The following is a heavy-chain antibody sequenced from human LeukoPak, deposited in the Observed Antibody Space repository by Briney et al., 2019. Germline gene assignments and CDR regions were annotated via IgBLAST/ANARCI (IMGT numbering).Heavy chain of an antibody. V-gene: IGHV3-23*01. J-gene: IGHJ4*02. D-gene: IGHD5-18*01. CDR3: ARDLFVRGIRGYSYGAFDY. CDR2: ISGSGGST. Sequence: GGSLRLSCAASGFTFDDYAMHWVRQAPGKGLEWVSAISGSGGSTYYADSVKGRFTISRDNSKNTLYLQMNSLRAEDTAVYYCARDLFVRGIRGYSYGAFDYWGQGTLVTVSS. CDR1: GFTFDDYA.